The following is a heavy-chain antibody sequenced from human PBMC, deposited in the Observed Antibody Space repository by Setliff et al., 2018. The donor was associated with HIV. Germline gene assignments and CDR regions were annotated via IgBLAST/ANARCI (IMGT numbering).Heavy chain of an antibody. Sequence: ASVKVSCKSSGYTFTDYFMHWVRQAPGQGLEWMGWISPDNGNRRIPQRFQGRVTMTRDTSINTAYMELSSLRSDDTAVYYCARQLSNSLEAWGQGTLVTVSS. CDR1: GYTFTDYF. D-gene: IGHD7-27*01. CDR3: ARQLSNSLEA. J-gene: IGHJ5*02. CDR2: ISPDNGNR. V-gene: IGHV1-2*02.